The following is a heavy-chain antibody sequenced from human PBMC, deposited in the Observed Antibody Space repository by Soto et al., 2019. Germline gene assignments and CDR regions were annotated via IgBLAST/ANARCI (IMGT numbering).Heavy chain of an antibody. Sequence: ASETLSLTCTVSGGSVSSGSYYWSWIRQPPGKGLEWIGYIYYSGSTNYNPSLKSRVTISVDTSKNQFSLKLSSVTAADTAVYYCARTELGYQLLFNYYYGMDVWGQGTTVTVSS. CDR3: ARTELGYQLLFNYYYGMDV. CDR1: GGSVSSGSYY. J-gene: IGHJ6*02. V-gene: IGHV4-61*01. D-gene: IGHD2-2*01. CDR2: IYYSGST.